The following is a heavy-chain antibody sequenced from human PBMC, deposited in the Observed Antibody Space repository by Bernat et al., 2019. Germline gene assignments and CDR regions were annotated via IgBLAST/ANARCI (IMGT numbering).Heavy chain of an antibody. D-gene: IGHD4-17*01. V-gene: IGHV1-69*02. CDR3: ARNPPAGHYGFDY. J-gene: IGHJ4*02. CDR2: IIPILGIA. Sequence: QVQLVQSGAEVKKPGSSVKVSCKASGGTFSSYTISWVRQAPGQGLEWMGRIIPILGIANYAQKFQGRVTITADKSTSTAYMELSSLRSEDTAVYYCARNPPAGHYGFDYWGQGTLVTVSS. CDR1: GGTFSSYT.